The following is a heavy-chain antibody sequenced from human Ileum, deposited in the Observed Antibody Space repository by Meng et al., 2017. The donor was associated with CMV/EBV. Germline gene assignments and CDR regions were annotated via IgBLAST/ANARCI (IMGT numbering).Heavy chain of an antibody. V-gene: IGHV4-30-4*08. CDR3: ARQEELWGYFDY. CDR1: GGSISSGDYY. D-gene: IGHD1-7*01. J-gene: IGHJ4*02. CDR2: IYYSGST. Sequence: VRPQESGPGRVKPSPTLSLTVTVPGGSISSGDYYWNWIRQPPGKGLEWIGYIYYSGSTYFNPSLKSRVTISVDTSKNQFSLKLNSVTAADTAVYYCARQEELWGYFDYWGQGTLVTVSS.